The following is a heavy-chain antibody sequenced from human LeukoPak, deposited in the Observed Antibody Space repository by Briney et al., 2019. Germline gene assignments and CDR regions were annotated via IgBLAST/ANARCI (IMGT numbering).Heavy chain of an antibody. CDR1: GFTFSTSG. CDR2: IRYDGSSK. V-gene: IGHV3-30*02. D-gene: IGHD3-16*01. Sequence: GGSLGLSCAASGFTFSTSGMHWVRQAPGKGLEWVAFIRYDGSSKYFADSVKGRFTISRDNSKDTLYLQMNSLRAEDTAVYHCAKGLTFGFDYWGQGTLVTVSS. CDR3: AKGLTFGFDY. J-gene: IGHJ4*02.